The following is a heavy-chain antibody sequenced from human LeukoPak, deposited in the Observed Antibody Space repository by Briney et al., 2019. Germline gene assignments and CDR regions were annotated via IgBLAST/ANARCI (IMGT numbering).Heavy chain of an antibody. V-gene: IGHV4-31*03. CDR1: GGSISSGGYY. Sequence: SETLSLTCTVSGGSISSGGYYWSWIRQHPGKGLEWIGYIYYSGSTYYNPSLKSRVTISVDTSKNQFSLKLSFVTAADTAVYYCARTSSSYSSYYFDYWGQGTLVTVSS. J-gene: IGHJ4*02. CDR2: IYYSGST. D-gene: IGHD6-13*01. CDR3: ARTSSSYSSYYFDY.